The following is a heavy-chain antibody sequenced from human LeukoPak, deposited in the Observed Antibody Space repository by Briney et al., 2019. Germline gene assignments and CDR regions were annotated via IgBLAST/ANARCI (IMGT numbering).Heavy chain of an antibody. J-gene: IGHJ3*01. V-gene: IGHV4-59*02. Sequence: KPSETLSLTCTVSGGSVSSYYWSWIRQPPGKGLEWIGYIYSPETTNYNPSLKSRVSFSVDTSKNQFSLNLNSVTAADTAIYYCARNQTSYDSWSGSRTGSHQAFDVWGQGRLVTVSS. CDR2: IYSPETT. CDR3: ARNQTSYDSWSGSRTGSHQAFDV. CDR1: GGSVSSYY. D-gene: IGHD3-3*01.